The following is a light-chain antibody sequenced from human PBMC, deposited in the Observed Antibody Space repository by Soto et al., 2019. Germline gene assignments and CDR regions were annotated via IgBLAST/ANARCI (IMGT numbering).Light chain of an antibody. V-gene: IGKV1-6*02. Sequence: AIQMAQSPSSLSASVGDRVTITCRASQGIGNDVGWFQQKPGKAPKLLIYAAATLQSGVPSRFSDSRSGTDFILTISSLQPEDFATYYCLQDHNYPLTFGGGTKVDIK. CDR2: AAA. CDR1: QGIGND. CDR3: LQDHNYPLT. J-gene: IGKJ4*01.